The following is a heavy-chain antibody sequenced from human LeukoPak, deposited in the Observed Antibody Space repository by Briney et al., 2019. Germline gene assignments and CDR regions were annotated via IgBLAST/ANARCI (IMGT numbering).Heavy chain of an antibody. CDR1: GGSFSGYY. V-gene: IGHV4-34*01. Sequence: SETLSLTCAVYGGSFSGYYWSWIRQPPGKGLEWIGEINHSGSTNYNPSLKSRVTISVDTSKIQFSLKLSSVTAADTAVYYCARKLGIFTVTTAFDYWGQGTLVTVSS. CDR3: ARKLGIFTVTTAFDY. J-gene: IGHJ4*02. CDR2: INHSGST. D-gene: IGHD4-17*01.